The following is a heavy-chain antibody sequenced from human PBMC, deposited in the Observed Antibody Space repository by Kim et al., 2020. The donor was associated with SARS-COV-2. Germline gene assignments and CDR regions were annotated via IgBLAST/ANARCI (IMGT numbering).Heavy chain of an antibody. CDR3: ARGGRGDHFYNGMDV. CDR1: GYTFAAYG. D-gene: IGHD2-21*02. V-gene: IGHV1-18*01. Sequence: ASVKVSCKASGYTFAAYGISWVRQARGQGLQWMGGIGPYNGMSDYGQTFHDRITMTTDISSSTAYLEVRSLRSDDTAIYFCARGGRGDHFYNGMDVWGQGTAVIVSS. J-gene: IGHJ6*02. CDR2: IGPYNGMS.